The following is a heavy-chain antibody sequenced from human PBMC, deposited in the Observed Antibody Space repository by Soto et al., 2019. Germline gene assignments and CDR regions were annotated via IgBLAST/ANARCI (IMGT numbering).Heavy chain of an antibody. CDR3: ARSTGYGDSFFDY. CDR2: IYYSGTT. Sequence: SETLSLTCTVSGDSISGYSWTWVRQPPGKGLEWIGYIYYSGTTNYNPSLKSRVTISVDTSKNQFSLKLSSVTTADTAVYYCARSTGYGDSFFDYWGQGTLVTVSS. D-gene: IGHD4-17*01. J-gene: IGHJ4*02. V-gene: IGHV4-59*01. CDR1: GDSISGYS.